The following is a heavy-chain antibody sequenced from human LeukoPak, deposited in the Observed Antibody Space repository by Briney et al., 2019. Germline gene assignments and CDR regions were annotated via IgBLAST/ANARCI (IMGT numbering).Heavy chain of an antibody. CDR2: IYYSGTT. D-gene: IGHD3-22*01. CDR1: GDSISSNSYY. V-gene: IGHV4-39*01. Sequence: PSETLSLTCTVSGDSISSNSYYWGWIRQPPGKGLEWIGSIYYSGTTYYNPSLKSRVTISVDTSKNQFSLKLSSVTAADTAVYYCARLSNSYDSSGWAFFDYWGQGTLVTVSS. CDR3: ARLSNSYDSSGWAFFDY. J-gene: IGHJ4*02.